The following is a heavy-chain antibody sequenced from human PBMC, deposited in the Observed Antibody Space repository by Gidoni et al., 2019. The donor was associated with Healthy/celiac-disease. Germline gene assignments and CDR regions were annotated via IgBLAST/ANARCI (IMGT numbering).Heavy chain of an antibody. V-gene: IGHV3-53*04. CDR2: IYSGGST. J-gene: IGHJ3*02. D-gene: IGHD3-22*01. Sequence: EVQLEESGGGLVQPGGSLRLSWAASGFTVSSNYMSWVRQAPGKGLEWVSVIYSGGSTYYADSVKGRFTISRHNSKNTLYLQMNSLRAEDTAVYYCASLLLDAFDIWGQGTMVTVSS. CDR1: GFTVSSNY. CDR3: ASLLLDAFDI.